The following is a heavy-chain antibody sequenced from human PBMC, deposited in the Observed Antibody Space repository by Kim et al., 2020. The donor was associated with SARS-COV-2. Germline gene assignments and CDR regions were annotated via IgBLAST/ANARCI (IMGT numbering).Heavy chain of an antibody. CDR3: ARALSITMIVVVINAFDI. CDR1: GGSISSGGYY. Sequence: SETLSLTCTVSGGSISSGGYYWSWIRQHPGKGLEWIGYIYYSGSTYYNPSLKSRVTISVDTSKNQFSLKLSSVTAADTAVYYCARALSITMIVVVINAFDIWGHGKMVTVSS. V-gene: IGHV4-31*03. J-gene: IGHJ3*02. CDR2: IYYSGST. D-gene: IGHD3-22*01.